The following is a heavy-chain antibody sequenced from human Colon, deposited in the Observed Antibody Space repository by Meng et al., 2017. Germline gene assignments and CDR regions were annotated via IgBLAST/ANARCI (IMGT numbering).Heavy chain of an antibody. V-gene: IGHV4-4*07. CDR2: IYSSGRT. Sequence: LEESGTGRAKPSETLSRTCTVSGGSMSGYYWNWIRQPAGKGLEWIGHIYSSGRTNYNPSLKSRVTISVDSSKNQFSLNLTSVTAADTAVYFCARVQRFCTGGICSNWFDPWGQGTLVTVSS. J-gene: IGHJ5*02. CDR1: GGSMSGYY. D-gene: IGHD2-15*01. CDR3: ARVQRFCTGGICSNWFDP.